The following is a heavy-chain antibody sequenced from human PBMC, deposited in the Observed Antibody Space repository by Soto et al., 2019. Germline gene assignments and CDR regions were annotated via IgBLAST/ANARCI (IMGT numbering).Heavy chain of an antibody. CDR1: GGSTSSSNYY. Sequence: QLQLQESGPGLVKPSETLSLTCTVSGGSTSSSNYYWGWIRQPPGKGLEWIGSIFYSGSTSYNPSPKSRVTMSNPSLKSRVTISVDTSKNLFSLEVTSVTAADTAVYYCARGNSPHDYGGQGTLVTVSS. V-gene: IGHV4-39*01. J-gene: IGHJ4*02. CDR2: IFYSGST. CDR3: ARGNSPHDY.